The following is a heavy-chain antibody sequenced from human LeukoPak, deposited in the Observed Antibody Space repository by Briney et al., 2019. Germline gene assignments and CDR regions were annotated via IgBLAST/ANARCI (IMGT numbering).Heavy chain of an antibody. Sequence: GGSLRLSCAASGISFGSYWVTWVRQAPGKGLEWVSSISSSSSYIYYADSVKGRFTISRDNAKNSLYLQMNSLRAEDTAVYYCARAGTYCSSTSCYSKARHYYYYYMDVWGKGTTVTVSS. CDR3: ARAGTYCSSTSCYSKARHYYYYYMDV. D-gene: IGHD2-2*02. CDR1: GISFGSYW. V-gene: IGHV3-21*01. CDR2: ISSSSSYI. J-gene: IGHJ6*03.